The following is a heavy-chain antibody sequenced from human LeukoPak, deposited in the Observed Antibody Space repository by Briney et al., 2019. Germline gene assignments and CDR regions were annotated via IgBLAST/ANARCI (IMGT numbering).Heavy chain of an antibody. Sequence: SETLSLTCTVSGGSISSYYWSWIRQPPGKGLEWIGYIYTSGSTNYNPSLKSRVTISVDTSKNQFSLKLSSVTAADTAVYYCARLTPDYGDRYYYYYNVDVWGKGTTVTVYS. CDR3: ARLTPDYGDRYYYYYNVDV. CDR2: IYTSGST. CDR1: GGSISSYY. J-gene: IGHJ6*03. D-gene: IGHD4-17*01. V-gene: IGHV4-4*09.